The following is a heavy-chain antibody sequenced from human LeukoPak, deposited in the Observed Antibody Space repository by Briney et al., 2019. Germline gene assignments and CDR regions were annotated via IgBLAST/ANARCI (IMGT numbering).Heavy chain of an antibody. J-gene: IGHJ3*02. CDR1: GFTFDDYG. V-gene: IGHV3-20*04. CDR2: INWNGGST. CDR3: ARGNYDSSGYYRGAFDI. D-gene: IGHD3-22*01. Sequence: PGGSLGLSCAASGFTFDDYGMSWVRQAPGKGLEWVSGINWNGGSTGYADSVKGRFTISRDNAKNSLYLQMNSLRAEDTALYYCARGNYDSSGYYRGAFDIWGQGTMVTVSS.